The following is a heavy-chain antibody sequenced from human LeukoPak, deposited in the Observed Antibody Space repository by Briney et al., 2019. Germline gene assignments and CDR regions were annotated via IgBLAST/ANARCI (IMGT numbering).Heavy chain of an antibody. D-gene: IGHD3-9*01. CDR1: GYTFTVYY. V-gene: IGHV1-2*02. J-gene: IGHJ4*02. CDR3: ARLGYITGSDY. Sequence: ASVKVSCKASGYTFTVYYIHWVRQAPGQGLEWMGWINPNSGGTNSAQKFQGRVTLTRDTSISTAYMELRRLRSDDTAVYYCARLGYITGSDYWGQGTLVTVSS. CDR2: INPNSGGT.